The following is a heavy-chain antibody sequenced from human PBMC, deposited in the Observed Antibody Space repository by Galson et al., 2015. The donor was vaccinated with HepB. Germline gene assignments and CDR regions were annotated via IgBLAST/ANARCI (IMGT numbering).Heavy chain of an antibody. D-gene: IGHD2-2*01. CDR3: ARGDLGIVVVPAAKGYFDY. CDR2: INHSGST. V-gene: IGHV4-34*01. J-gene: IGHJ4*02. CDR1: GGSFSGYY. Sequence: ETLSLTCAVYGGSFSGYYWRWIRQPPGKGLEWIGEINHSGSTNYNPSLTSRVTISVDTSKNQFSLKLSSVTAADTAVYYCARGDLGIVVVPAAKGYFDYWGQGTLVTVSS.